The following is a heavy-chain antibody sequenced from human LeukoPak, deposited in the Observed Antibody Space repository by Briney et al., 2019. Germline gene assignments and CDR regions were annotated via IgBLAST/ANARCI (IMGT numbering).Heavy chain of an antibody. Sequence: PGGSLRLSCAASGFMFRNHAMHWFRQAPGKGREGWAVISHDGSYKIHADSVKDRFTISRVNSENTLYLQLNNARTDDTALYYCARDRRANTLVVVAIDNWGQGTLVTVSS. CDR2: ISHDGSYK. CDR3: ARDRRANTLVVVAIDN. CDR1: GFMFRNHA. D-gene: IGHD2-15*01. J-gene: IGHJ4*02. V-gene: IGHV3-30*04.